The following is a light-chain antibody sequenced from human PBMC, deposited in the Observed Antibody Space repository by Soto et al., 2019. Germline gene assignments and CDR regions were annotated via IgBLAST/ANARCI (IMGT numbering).Light chain of an antibody. CDR2: DAS. CDR3: QQRGNWPLT. Sequence: EIVLTQYPASLSFSPGERATRSCRASQSVSNYLAWYQQNPGRAPRLLIYDASNRATGIPARISGSGSGTDFTLTISSLEPEAFAVYYCQQRGNWPLTFGGGTKVDIK. CDR1: QSVSNY. V-gene: IGKV3-11*01. J-gene: IGKJ4*01.